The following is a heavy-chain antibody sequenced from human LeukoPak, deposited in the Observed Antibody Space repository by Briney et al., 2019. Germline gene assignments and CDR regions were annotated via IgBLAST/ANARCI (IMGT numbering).Heavy chain of an antibody. J-gene: IGHJ3*02. V-gene: IGHV4-31*03. CDR3: ARDYGGNGDDAFDI. CDR2: IYYSGST. D-gene: IGHD4-23*01. CDR1: GGSISSGGYY. Sequence: PSQTLSLTCTVSGGSISSGGYYWSWICQHPGKGLEWIGYIYYSGSTYYNPSLKSRVTISVDTSKNQFSLKLSSVTAADTAVYYCARDYGGNGDDAFDIWGQGTMVTVSS.